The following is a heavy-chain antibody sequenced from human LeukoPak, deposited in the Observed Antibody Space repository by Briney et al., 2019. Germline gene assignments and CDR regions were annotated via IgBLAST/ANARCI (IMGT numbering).Heavy chain of an antibody. J-gene: IGHJ4*02. CDR1: GFTFSSYW. Sequence: PGGSPRLSCAASGFTFSSYWMSWVRQAPGKGLEWVANIKQDGSEKYYVDSVKSRFTISRDNAKNSVYLHMNSLRAEDTAVYYCARDGSDSTGYYYAIWGQGTLVTISS. V-gene: IGHV3-7*01. CDR3: ARDGSDSTGYYYAI. D-gene: IGHD3-22*01. CDR2: IKQDGSEK.